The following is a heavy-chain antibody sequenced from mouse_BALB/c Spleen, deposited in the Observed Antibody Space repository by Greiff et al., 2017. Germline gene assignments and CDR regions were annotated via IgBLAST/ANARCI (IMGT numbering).Heavy chain of an antibody. CDR2: ISYDGSN. CDR1: GYSITSDYA. V-gene: IGHV3-6*02. CDR3: ARGGGYYLYAMDY. D-gene: IGHD2-3*01. J-gene: IGHJ4*01. Sequence: DVQLQESGPGLVKPSQSLSLTCTVTGYSITSDYAWNWIRQFPGNKLEWMGYISYDGSNNYNPSLKNRISITRDTSKNQFFLKLNSVTTEDTATYYCARGGGYYLYAMDYWGQGTSVTVSS.